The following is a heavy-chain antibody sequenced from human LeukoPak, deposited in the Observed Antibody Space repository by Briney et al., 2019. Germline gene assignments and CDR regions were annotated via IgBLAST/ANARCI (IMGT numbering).Heavy chain of an antibody. V-gene: IGHV3-48*01. CDR1: GFTFSSYS. J-gene: IGHJ4*02. D-gene: IGHD5-12*01. Sequence: PGGSLRLSCEASGFTFSSYSMNSVRQARGKGLEWVSYIAGSGTPIDYADSVKGRFTISRDNAKNSLFLQMNGLRVEDTAIYYCARGTMATLHGTDYWGQGTLVTVSS. CDR3: ARGTMATLHGTDY. CDR2: IAGSGTPI.